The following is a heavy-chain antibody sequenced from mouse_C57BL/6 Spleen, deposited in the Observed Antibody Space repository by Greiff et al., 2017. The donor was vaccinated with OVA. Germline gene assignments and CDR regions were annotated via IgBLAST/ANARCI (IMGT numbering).Heavy chain of an antibody. CDR2: IYPGDGDT. CDR1: GYAFSSYW. J-gene: IGHJ1*03. D-gene: IGHD1-1*02. Sequence: VQLQQSGAELVKPGASVKISCKASGYAFSSYWMNWVKQRPGKGLEWIGQIYPGDGDTNYNGTFKGKATLTADKSSSTAYMQLSSLTSEDSAVECCARVREYGLYFDVWGTGTTVTVSA. CDR3: ARVREYGLYFDV. V-gene: IGHV1-80*01.